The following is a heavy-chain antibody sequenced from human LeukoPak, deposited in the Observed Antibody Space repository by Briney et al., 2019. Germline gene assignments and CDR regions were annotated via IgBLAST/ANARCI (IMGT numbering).Heavy chain of an antibody. V-gene: IGHV3-7*01. CDR1: GFTFSTSW. J-gene: IGHJ5*02. CDR2: IKEDGSAK. D-gene: IGHD1-14*01. Sequence: SGGSLRLSCAASGFTFSTSWMTWVRQAPGKGLEWLANIKEDGSAKNYVDFVKGRFTISRDNAKNALYLQMNSLRVEDTAVYYCARDKAYNSFDLWGQGTLVIVSS. CDR3: ARDKAYNSFDL.